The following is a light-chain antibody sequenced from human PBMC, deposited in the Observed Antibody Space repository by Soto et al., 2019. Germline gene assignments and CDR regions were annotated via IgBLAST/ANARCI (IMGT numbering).Light chain of an antibody. CDR2: DAS. CDR3: QQRSNWAIT. J-gene: IGKJ5*01. CDR1: QSVSSY. Sequence: VLKNSPATLSLSPGERATLSCRASQSVSSYLAWYQQKPGQAPRLLIYDASNRATGIPARFSGSGSGTDVTITISSLEPEDCVVYDGQQRSNWAITFGQGTRLDIK. V-gene: IGKV3-11*01.